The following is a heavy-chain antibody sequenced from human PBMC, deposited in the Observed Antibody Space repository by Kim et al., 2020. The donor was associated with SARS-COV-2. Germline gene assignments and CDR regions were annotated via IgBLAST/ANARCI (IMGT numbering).Heavy chain of an antibody. D-gene: IGHD1-26*01. CDR2: DRWTT. CDR3: TTASGGHY. J-gene: IGHJ4*02. V-gene: IGHV3-15*01. Sequence: DRWTTDYAAPVKGTFTISRDDSKTTLYLQMNSLKTEDTAIYYCTTASGGHYWGQGTLVIVSS.